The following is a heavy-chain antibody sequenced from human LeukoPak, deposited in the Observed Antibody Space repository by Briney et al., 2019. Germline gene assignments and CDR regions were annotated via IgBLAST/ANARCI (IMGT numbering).Heavy chain of an antibody. D-gene: IGHD3-3*01. V-gene: IGHV3-23*01. CDR2: ISGSGGST. CDR1: GFTFSSYA. Sequence: GGSLRLSCAASGFTFSSYAMSWVRQAPGKGLEWVSAISGSGGSTYYADSVKGRFTISRDNSKNTLYLQMNSLRAEDTAVYYCAAWGSQLYDFWSGYDRNFDYWGQGTLVTVSS. J-gene: IGHJ4*02. CDR3: AAWGSQLYDFWSGYDRNFDY.